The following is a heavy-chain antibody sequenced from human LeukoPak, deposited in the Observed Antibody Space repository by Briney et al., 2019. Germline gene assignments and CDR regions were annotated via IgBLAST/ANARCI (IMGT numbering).Heavy chain of an antibody. CDR3: ARRGARYSSVKD. D-gene: IGHD6-19*01. Sequence: SETLSLTCAVYGGSFSGYYWSWIRRPPGKGLEWIGEINNSGSTNSNPSLKSRVTFSVDTSKNQVSLKLRSVTAADTAVYYCARRGARYSSVKDWGRGTLVTVSS. CDR1: GGSFSGYY. V-gene: IGHV4-34*01. CDR2: INNSGST. J-gene: IGHJ2*01.